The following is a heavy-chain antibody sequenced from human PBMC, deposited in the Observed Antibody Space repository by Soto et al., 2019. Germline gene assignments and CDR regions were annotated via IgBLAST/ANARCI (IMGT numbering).Heavy chain of an antibody. V-gene: IGHV1-2*02. J-gene: IGHJ4*02. CDR3: ARVDRSGWTPNFFES. Sequence: ASVKVSCKPSGYTFTDYYIHWVRRAPGQGLEWMGWINPNTGGTNYADNFEGRVTMTSDTSIGVVYMELNSLTSGDTALYYCARVDRSGWTPNFFESWGQGTLVTVSS. CDR1: GYTFTDYY. D-gene: IGHD6-19*01. CDR2: INPNTGGT.